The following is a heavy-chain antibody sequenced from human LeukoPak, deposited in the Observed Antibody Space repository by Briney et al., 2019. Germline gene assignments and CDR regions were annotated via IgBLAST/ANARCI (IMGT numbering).Heavy chain of an antibody. J-gene: IGHJ6*03. CDR3: ARVGDGYCSGGSCYHYYYYYMDV. D-gene: IGHD2-15*01. CDR1: GYTFTSYD. Sequence: ASVKVSCKASGYTFTSYDINWVRQTTGQGLEWMGWMNPNSGNTGYAQKFQGRVTITRNTSISTAYMELSSLRSEDTAVYYCARVGDGYCSGGSCYHYYYYYMDVWGKGTTVTVSS. CDR2: MNPNSGNT. V-gene: IGHV1-8*03.